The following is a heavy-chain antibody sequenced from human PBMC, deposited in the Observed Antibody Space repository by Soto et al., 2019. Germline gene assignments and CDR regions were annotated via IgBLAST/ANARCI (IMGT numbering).Heavy chain of an antibody. V-gene: IGHV3-23*01. CDR3: ANFSSNSGNY. Sequence: EVHLLESGGGLVQPGGSLRLSCAASEFTFSNYAMNWVRQAPGKGPEWVSAVSTSGSGTYYADSVKGRFTISRDNSKHTLYLQMNSLRVEDTAVYYCANFSSNSGNYWGHGTLVTVSS. CDR1: EFTFSNYA. CDR2: VSTSGSGT. J-gene: IGHJ4*01. D-gene: IGHD3-10*01.